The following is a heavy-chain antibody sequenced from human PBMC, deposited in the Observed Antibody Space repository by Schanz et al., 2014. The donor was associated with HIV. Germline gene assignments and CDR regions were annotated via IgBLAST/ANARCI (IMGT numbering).Heavy chain of an antibody. Sequence: EVQLVESGGGLVQPGGSLRLSCAASGFSFSSYAMSWVRQAPGKGLEWVSVISDSGGSTYYAESVKGRFTISRDNSKNTLYLQMNSLRAEDTAVYYCAKGGRDILSYYGMDVWGQGTTVTVSS. D-gene: IGHD2-15*01. CDR2: ISDSGGST. V-gene: IGHV3-23*04. CDR1: GFSFSSYA. CDR3: AKGGRDILSYYGMDV. J-gene: IGHJ6*02.